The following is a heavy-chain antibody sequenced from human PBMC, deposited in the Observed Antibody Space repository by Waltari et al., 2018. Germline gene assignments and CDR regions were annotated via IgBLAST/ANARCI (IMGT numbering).Heavy chain of an antibody. D-gene: IGHD4-17*01. J-gene: IGHJ4*02. V-gene: IGHV3-21*01. CDR3: ARGYMTTVTTLGY. Sequence: EVQLVESGGGLVKPGGSLRLSCAASGFTFSSYSMNWVRQAPGKGLGWGSSISSSSSYIYYADSVKGRFTISRDNAKNSLYLQMNSLRAEDTAVYYCARGYMTTVTTLGYWGQGTLVTVSS. CDR1: GFTFSSYS. CDR2: ISSSSSYI.